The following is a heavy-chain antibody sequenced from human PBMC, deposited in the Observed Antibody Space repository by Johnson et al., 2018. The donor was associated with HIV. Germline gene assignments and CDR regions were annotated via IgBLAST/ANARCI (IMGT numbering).Heavy chain of an antibody. CDR2: ISYDGSSK. Sequence: QVQLVESGGGLVQPGGSLRLSCAASGFTVSSNYMSWVRQAPGKGLECVAVISYDGSSKYYADSVKGRFTISRDNSKNTLYLQMNSLRAEDTAVYFCARDYPYDRSPRGAFDIWGQGTMVTVSS. V-gene: IGHV3-30-3*01. CDR1: GFTVSSNY. CDR3: ARDYPYDRSPRGAFDI. J-gene: IGHJ3*02. D-gene: IGHD3-22*01.